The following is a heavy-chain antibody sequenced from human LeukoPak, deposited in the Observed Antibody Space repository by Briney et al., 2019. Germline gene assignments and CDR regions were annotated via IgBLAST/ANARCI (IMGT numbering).Heavy chain of an antibody. CDR3: AREDAFDI. CDR2: ISYDGSNK. J-gene: IGHJ3*02. V-gene: IGHV3-30-3*01. Sequence: PGRSLRLSCAASGFTFSSYAMHWVRQAPGKGLEWVAVISYDGSNKYYADSVKGRFTISRDNSMNTLYLQMNSLRAEDTAVYYCAREDAFDIWGQGTMVTVSS. CDR1: GFTFSSYA.